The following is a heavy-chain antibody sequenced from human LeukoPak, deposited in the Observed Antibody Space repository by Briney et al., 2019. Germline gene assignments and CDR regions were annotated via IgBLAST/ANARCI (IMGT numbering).Heavy chain of an antibody. V-gene: IGHV3-7*04. CDR3: ARGGSNRFEN. D-gene: IGHD2/OR15-2a*01. CDR2: IKPDGSET. Sequence: GGSLRLSSAASEFTTSGHWMSWVCHAPGKGRNWGASIKPDGSETYYVDSVKGRFTISRDNAKNSLYLQMNSLRAEDTAVYYCARGGSNRFENWGQGTLVTVSS. J-gene: IGHJ4*02. CDR1: EFTTSGHW.